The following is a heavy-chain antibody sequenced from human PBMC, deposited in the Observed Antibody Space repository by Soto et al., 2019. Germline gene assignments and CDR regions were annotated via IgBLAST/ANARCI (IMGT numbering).Heavy chain of an antibody. V-gene: IGHV3-7*05. D-gene: IGHD3-10*01. Sequence: EVQLVESGGGLVQPGGSLRLSCVASGFTFSSYWMSWMRQAPGKGLEWVANINQDGSQIYYVDSVKGRFTISRDNAKNSRYLQRHSLRAEDTALYCCAIQVGNYWGQGILVTVSS. CDR2: INQDGSQI. CDR1: GFTFSSYW. CDR3: AIQVGNY. J-gene: IGHJ4*02.